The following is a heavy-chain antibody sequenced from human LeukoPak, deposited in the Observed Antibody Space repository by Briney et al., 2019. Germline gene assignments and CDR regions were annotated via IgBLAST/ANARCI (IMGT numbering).Heavy chain of an antibody. CDR1: GFTFSSYD. CDR2: IGVAGDT. CDR3: ARAPPYSSASWGYYGMDV. Sequence: GGSLRLSCAASGFTFSSYDMHWVRHTTGKGLEWVSSIGVAGDTYYPGSVKGRFTISRENAKNSLYLQMNSLRAGDTAVYYCARAPPYSSASWGYYGMDVWGQGTTVTVSS. J-gene: IGHJ6*02. D-gene: IGHD6-6*01. V-gene: IGHV3-13*01.